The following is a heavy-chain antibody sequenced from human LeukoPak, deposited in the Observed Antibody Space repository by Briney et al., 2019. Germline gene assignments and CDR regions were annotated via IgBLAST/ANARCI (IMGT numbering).Heavy chain of an antibody. Sequence: SETLSLTCTVSGGSISSYYWSWIRQPAGKGLEWIGSIYTSGSTNYNPSLKSRVTMSVDTSKNQFSLKLSSVTAADTAVYYCASGVVVPAAPGEYYYYYMDVWGKGTTFTVSS. J-gene: IGHJ6*03. CDR2: IYTSGST. D-gene: IGHD2-2*01. CDR3: ASGVVVPAAPGEYYYYYMDV. CDR1: GGSISSYY. V-gene: IGHV4-4*07.